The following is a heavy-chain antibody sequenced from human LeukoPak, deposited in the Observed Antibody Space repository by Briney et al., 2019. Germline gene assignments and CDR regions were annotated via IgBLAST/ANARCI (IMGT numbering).Heavy chain of an antibody. CDR3: AREPQAGIGY. V-gene: IGHV4-34*01. Sequence: SETLSLTCAVYGGSFSGYYWSWIRQPPGKGLEWIGEINHSGSTNYNPSLKSRVTISVDTSKNQFSLKLSSVTAADTAVYYCAREPQAGIGYWGQGTLVTVSS. D-gene: IGHD6-13*01. CDR1: GGSFSGYY. J-gene: IGHJ4*02. CDR2: INHSGST.